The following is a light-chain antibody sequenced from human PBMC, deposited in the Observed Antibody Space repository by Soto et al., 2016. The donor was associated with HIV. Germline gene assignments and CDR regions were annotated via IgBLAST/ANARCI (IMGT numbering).Light chain of an antibody. CDR1: NVGTKN. CDR2: DDS. V-gene: IGLV3-21*02. J-gene: IGLJ2*01. CDR3: QVWDASTDLVV. Sequence: SYVLTQAPSVSVAPGETARITCGGNNVGTKNVHWYQQKPGQAPILVLYDDSDRPSGIPERFSGSNSGDTATLTISRVEAGDEADYYCQVWDASTDLVVFGGGTKLTVL.